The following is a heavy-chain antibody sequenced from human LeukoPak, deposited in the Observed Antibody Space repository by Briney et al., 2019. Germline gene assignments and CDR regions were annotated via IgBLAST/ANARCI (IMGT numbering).Heavy chain of an antibody. CDR2: ISAYNGNT. Sequence: ASVKVSCKASGYTFTSYGISWVRQAPGQGLEWMGWISAYNGNTNYAQKLQGRVTMATDTSTSTAYMELRSLRSDDTAVYYCARYDYGDRNFDYWGQGTLVTVSS. D-gene: IGHD4-17*01. CDR3: ARYDYGDRNFDY. CDR1: GYTFTSYG. J-gene: IGHJ4*02. V-gene: IGHV1-18*01.